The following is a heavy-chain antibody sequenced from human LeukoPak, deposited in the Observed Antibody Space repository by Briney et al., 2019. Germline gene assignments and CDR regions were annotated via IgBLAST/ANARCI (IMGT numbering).Heavy chain of an antibody. V-gene: IGHV3-48*01. CDR2: ISSSSSTI. D-gene: IGHD3-10*01. J-gene: IGHJ4*02. CDR1: GFTFSSYS. Sequence: GGSLRLSCGASGFTFSSYSMNWVRQAPGKGLEWVSYISSSSSTIYYADSVKGRFTISRDNAKNSLYLQMNSLRAEDTAVYYCASPVMVRGVKYSDYWGQGTLVTVSS. CDR3: ASPVMVRGVKYSDY.